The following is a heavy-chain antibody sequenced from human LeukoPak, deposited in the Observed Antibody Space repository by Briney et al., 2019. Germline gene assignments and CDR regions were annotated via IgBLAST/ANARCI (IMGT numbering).Heavy chain of an antibody. CDR2: IYGGGST. J-gene: IGHJ6*03. CDR1: GFTVSSNY. V-gene: IGHV3-53*01. Sequence: PGGSPRLSCEASGFTVSSNYMSWVRQAPGKGLEWVSVIYGGGSTYYADSVKGRFTISRDTSKNTLYLQMNSLRAEDTAVYYCARGRVLRFLEWSHYYYMDVWGKGTTVTVSS. CDR3: ARGRVLRFLEWSHYYYMDV. D-gene: IGHD3-3*01.